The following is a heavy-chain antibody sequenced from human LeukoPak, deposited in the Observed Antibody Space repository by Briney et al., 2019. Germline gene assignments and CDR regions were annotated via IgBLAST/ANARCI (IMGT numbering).Heavy chain of an antibody. V-gene: IGHV3-43*02. J-gene: IGHJ4*02. CDR3: SRSLDY. Sequence: PGGSLRLSCAASGFSFDYVMHWVRQAPGKGLEWVSLISGDGGSSYYADSVKGRFTISRGNAKNSLFLQMSGLRAEDTAVYYCSRSLDYWGQGALVTVSS. CDR1: GFSFDYV. CDR2: ISGDGGSS.